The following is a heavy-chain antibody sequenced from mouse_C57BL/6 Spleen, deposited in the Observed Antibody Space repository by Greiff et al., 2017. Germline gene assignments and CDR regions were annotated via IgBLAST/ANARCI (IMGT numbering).Heavy chain of an antibody. V-gene: IGHV1-59*01. CDR1: GYTFTSYW. Sequence: QVQLQQPGAELVRPGTSVKLSCKASGYTFTSYWLHWVKQRPGQGLAWIGVIDPSDSYPNYNQKFKGKATLTVANSSSTAYMQLISLTSEDSAVYDCSRGASSYWYFDVWGTGTTVTVSS. CDR2: IDPSDSYP. CDR3: SRGASSYWYFDV. J-gene: IGHJ1*03. D-gene: IGHD1-1*01.